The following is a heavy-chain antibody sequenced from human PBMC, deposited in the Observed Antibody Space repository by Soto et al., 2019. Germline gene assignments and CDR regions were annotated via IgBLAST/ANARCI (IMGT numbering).Heavy chain of an antibody. CDR1: GDTYNNYA. CDR3: ARGGYSSSYRFDH. J-gene: IGHJ4*02. CDR2: IFPFIKTA. Sequence: QVQLMQSGAEVRKAVSSVRVSCKASGDTYNNYAFNWVRQAPGQGLEWMGGIFPFIKTANYAQKFQGRVTITAEDSTSTVYMDLSSLRSEDTAVYYCARGGYSSSYRFDHWGQGTLVTVSS. V-gene: IGHV1-69*01. D-gene: IGHD6-13*01.